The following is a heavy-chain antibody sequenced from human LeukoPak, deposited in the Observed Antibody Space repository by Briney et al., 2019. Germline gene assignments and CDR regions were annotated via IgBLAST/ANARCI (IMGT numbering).Heavy chain of an antibody. Sequence: GRSLRLSCAASGFIFSSYGMHWVRQAPGKGLEWVSNVSGSGRGDNTYYANSVKGRFTISRDNSKNTLILQMNSLRAEDTAVYYCAKSGYNRFDYWGQGILVTVSS. CDR1: GFIFSSYG. D-gene: IGHD5-24*01. CDR2: VSGSGRGDNT. J-gene: IGHJ4*02. V-gene: IGHV3-23*01. CDR3: AKSGYNRFDY.